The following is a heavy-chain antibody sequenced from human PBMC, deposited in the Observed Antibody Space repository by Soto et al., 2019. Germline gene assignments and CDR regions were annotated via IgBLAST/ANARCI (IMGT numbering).Heavy chain of an antibody. CDR1: GFTLSYYD. D-gene: IGHD2-2*01. V-gene: IGHV3-23*01. CDR2: ITSNGGST. J-gene: IGHJ4*02. Sequence: GGSLRLSCAASGFTLSYYDMSWVRQAPGRGLEWVSTITSNGGSTYYADSVRGRFTISRDNSKNTLYLQLNSLRAEDTAVYYCAKDATSRNVGGYWGQGSLVIVSS. CDR3: AKDATSRNVGGY.